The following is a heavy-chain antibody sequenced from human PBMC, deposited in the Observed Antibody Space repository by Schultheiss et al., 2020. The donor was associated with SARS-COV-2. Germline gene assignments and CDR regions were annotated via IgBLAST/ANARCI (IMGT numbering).Heavy chain of an antibody. CDR2: MNPNSGNT. CDR3: ARDPAKLELRNYYYYGMDV. V-gene: IGHV1-18*01. J-gene: IGHJ6*02. Sequence: ASVKVSCKASGYTFTSYDINWVRQATGQGLEWMGWMNPNSGNTNYAQKLQGRVTMTTDTSTSTAYMELRSLRSDDTAVYYCARDPAKLELRNYYYYGMDVWGQGTTVTVSS. CDR1: GYTFTSYD. D-gene: IGHD1-7*01.